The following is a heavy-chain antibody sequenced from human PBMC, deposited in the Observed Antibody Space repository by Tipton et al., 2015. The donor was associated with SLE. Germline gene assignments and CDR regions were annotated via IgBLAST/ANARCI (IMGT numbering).Heavy chain of an antibody. CDR2: IYNGGNT. V-gene: IGHV3-53*01. Sequence: SLRLSCVASGFTFSSSHLSWVRQAPGKGLECVSLIYNGGNTKYADSVKGRFTFSRDISTNTLYLQMNSLRAEDTAIYYCAIRRCWGQGTLVTVSS. D-gene: IGHD1-14*01. CDR3: AIRRC. CDR1: GFTFSSSH. J-gene: IGHJ4*02.